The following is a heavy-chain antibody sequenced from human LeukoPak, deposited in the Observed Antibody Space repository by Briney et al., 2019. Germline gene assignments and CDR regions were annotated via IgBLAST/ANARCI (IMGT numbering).Heavy chain of an antibody. CDR3: ARKAGYSSGWYIGDAFDI. V-gene: IGHV4-59*08. CDR1: GGSISSYY. D-gene: IGHD6-19*01. J-gene: IGHJ3*02. Sequence: SETLSLTCTVSGGSISSYYWSWIRQPPGKGLEWIGYIYYSGSTNYNPSLKSRVTISVDTSKNQFSLKLSSVTAADTAVYYCARKAGYSSGWYIGDAFDIWGQGTMVTVSS. CDR2: IYYSGST.